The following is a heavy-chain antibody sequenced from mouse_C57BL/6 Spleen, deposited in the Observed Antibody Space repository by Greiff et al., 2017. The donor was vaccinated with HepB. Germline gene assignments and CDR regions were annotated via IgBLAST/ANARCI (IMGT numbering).Heavy chain of an antibody. D-gene: IGHD1-1*01. CDR2: INPSSGYT. CDR1: GYTFTSYT. CDR3: ARWILRNYAMDY. V-gene: IGHV1-4*01. J-gene: IGHJ4*01. Sequence: VQLQQSGAELARPGASVKMSCKASGYTFTSYTMHWVKQRPGQGLEWIGYINPSSGYTKYNQKFKDKATLTADKSSSTAYMQLSSLTSEDSAVYYCARWILRNYAMDYWGQGTSVTVSS.